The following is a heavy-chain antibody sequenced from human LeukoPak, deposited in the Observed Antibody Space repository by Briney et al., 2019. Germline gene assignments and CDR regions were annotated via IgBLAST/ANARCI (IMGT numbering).Heavy chain of an antibody. CDR1: GGSISSGGYY. V-gene: IGHV4-30-2*01. CDR2: IYHSGST. CDR3: ARDNSGSYYYYYIDV. J-gene: IGHJ6*03. D-gene: IGHD1-26*01. Sequence: SQTLSLTCTVSGGSISSGGYYWSWIRQPPGKGLEWIGYIYHSGSTYYNPSLKSRVTISVDRSKNQFSLKLSSVTAADTAVYYCARDNSGSYYYYYIDVWGKGTTVTVSS.